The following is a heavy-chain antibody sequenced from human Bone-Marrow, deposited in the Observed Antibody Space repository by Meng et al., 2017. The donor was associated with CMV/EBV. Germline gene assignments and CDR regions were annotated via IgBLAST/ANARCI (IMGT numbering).Heavy chain of an antibody. CDR3: ARSKALTLIDY. D-gene: IGHD3-16*01. J-gene: IGHJ4*02. CDR2: ISNSGTI. Sequence: GGSLRLSCEASGFIFSRAELAWVRQAPGKGLEWTSYISNSGTIYYADSVQGRFTISRDNDKNLIYLQINSLRAEDTAVYYCARSKALTLIDYWGRGTLVTVSS. V-gene: IGHV3-48*03. CDR1: GFIFSRAE.